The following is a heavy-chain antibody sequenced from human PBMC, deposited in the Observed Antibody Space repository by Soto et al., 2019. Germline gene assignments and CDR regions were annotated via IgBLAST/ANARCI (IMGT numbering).Heavy chain of an antibody. V-gene: IGHV3-23*01. D-gene: IGHD3-22*01. CDR2: IGGSGGST. Sequence: EVPLLESGGGLVQPGGSLRLSCAASGFTFSSYAMSWVRQAPGKGLEWVSAIGGSGGSTYYAASVKGRFTISRDNSKNTLYLQMNSLRAEDTAVHYCAKARADYYDSSGYPVDYWGQGTLVTVSS. J-gene: IGHJ4*02. CDR1: GFTFSSYA. CDR3: AKARADYYDSSGYPVDY.